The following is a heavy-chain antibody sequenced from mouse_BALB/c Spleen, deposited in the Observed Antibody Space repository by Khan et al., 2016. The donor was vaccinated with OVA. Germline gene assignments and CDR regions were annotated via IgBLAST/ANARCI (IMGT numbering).Heavy chain of an antibody. J-gene: IGHJ2*01. CDR1: GYTFSNYW. V-gene: IGHV1-7*01. CDR3: ARDRIDY. CDR2: INPSSGHT. Sequence: QLQQSGAELAKPGASVKMSCKASGYTFSNYWIHWVKQRPGQGLEWIGYINPSSGHTYYNQTFNDKATLTTDKSSSTAYMQLSGLTSEDSAVYYCARDRIDYWGQGTTLTVSS.